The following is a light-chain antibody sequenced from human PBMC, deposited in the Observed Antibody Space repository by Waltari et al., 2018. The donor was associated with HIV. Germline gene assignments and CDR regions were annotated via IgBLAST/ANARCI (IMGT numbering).Light chain of an antibody. Sequence: QLVLTQSPSASASLGASVKLTCTLSSAHSSYAIAWHQQQPEKGPRYLMKVNSDGSHRKGDGIPVRFSGSSSGAERYLSSSSLQAEDEADYYCQTWATGIRVFGGGTKLTVL. V-gene: IGLV4-69*01. CDR3: QTWATGIRV. CDR1: SAHSSYA. CDR2: VNSDGSH. J-gene: IGLJ3*02.